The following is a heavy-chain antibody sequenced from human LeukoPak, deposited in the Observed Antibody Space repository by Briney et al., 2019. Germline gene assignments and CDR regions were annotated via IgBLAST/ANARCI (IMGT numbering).Heavy chain of an antibody. CDR2: INHSGST. CDR3: ARGRGAVAGTRLSGRLNWFDP. CDR1: GGSFSGYY. V-gene: IGHV4-34*01. J-gene: IGHJ5*02. Sequence: TSETLSLTCAVYGGSFSGYYWSWIRQPPGKGLEWIGEINHSGSTNYNPSLKSRVTISVDTSKNQFSLKLSSVTAADTAVYYCARGRGAVAGTRLSGRLNWFDPWGQGTLVTVSS. D-gene: IGHD6-19*01.